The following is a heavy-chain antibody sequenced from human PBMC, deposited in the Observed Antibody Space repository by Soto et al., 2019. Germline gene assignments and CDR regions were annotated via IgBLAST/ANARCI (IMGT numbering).Heavy chain of an antibody. J-gene: IGHJ5*02. CDR3: ARDPGSGSYYGWFDP. CDR1: GGSISSYC. Sequence: SETLSLTCTVSGGSISSYCWNWIRQPPGKGLEWIGYIYYSGSTNYNPSLKSRVTISVDTSKNQFSLKLSSVTAADTAVYYCARDPGSGSYYGWFDPWGQGTLVTVSS. V-gene: IGHV4-59*01. D-gene: IGHD3-10*01. CDR2: IYYSGST.